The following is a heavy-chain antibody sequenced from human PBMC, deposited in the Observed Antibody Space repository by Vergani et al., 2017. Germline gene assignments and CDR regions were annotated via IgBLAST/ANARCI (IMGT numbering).Heavy chain of an antibody. V-gene: IGHV4-59*06. CDR1: GGSISSYY. CDR3: ARYCSSTSCYTSTGSFDY. Sequence: QVQLQESGPGLVKPSETLSLTCTVSGGSISSYYWSWIRQPPGKGLEWIGYIYYSGSTYYNPSLKSRVTISVDTSKNQFSLKLSSVTAADTAVYYCARYCSSTSCYTSTGSFDYWGQGTLVTVSS. CDR2: IYYSGST. D-gene: IGHD2-2*02. J-gene: IGHJ4*02.